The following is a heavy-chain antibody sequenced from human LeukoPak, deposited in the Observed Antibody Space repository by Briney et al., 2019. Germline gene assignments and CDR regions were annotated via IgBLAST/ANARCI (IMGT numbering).Heavy chain of an antibody. CDR2: IYSGGST. J-gene: IGHJ3*02. D-gene: IGHD3-16*01. Sequence: GGSLRLSCAASEFTVSSNYMSWVRQAPGKGLEWVSVIYSGGSTYYADSVKGRFTISRDNSKNTLYLQMNSLRAEDTAVYYCARGIGGKIPDAFDIWGQGTMVTVSS. CDR3: ARGIGGKIPDAFDI. CDR1: EFTVSSNY. V-gene: IGHV3-53*01.